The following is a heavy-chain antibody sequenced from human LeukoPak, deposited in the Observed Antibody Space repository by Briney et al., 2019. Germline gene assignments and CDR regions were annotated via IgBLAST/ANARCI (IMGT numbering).Heavy chain of an antibody. Sequence: PGGSLRLSCAASGFTFSSYGMYWVRQAPGKGLEWVAVTWYDGRNNYYAASVKGRFTISRDDSKTTVYLLMNSLRAEDTAVYYCAREVAPLYFHYGMDVWGEGTTVTVSS. CDR1: GFTFSSYG. CDR2: TWYDGRNN. J-gene: IGHJ6*01. V-gene: IGHV3-33*01. D-gene: IGHD2-21*01. CDR3: AREVAPLYFHYGMDV.